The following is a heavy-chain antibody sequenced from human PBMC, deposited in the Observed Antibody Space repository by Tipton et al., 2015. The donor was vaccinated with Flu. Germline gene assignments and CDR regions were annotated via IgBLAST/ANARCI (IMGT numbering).Heavy chain of an antibody. D-gene: IGHD3-16*01. J-gene: IGHJ5*02. V-gene: IGHV3-7*01. CDR2: INQSGSEK. CDR1: GGFVSSYY. Sequence: LSLTCTVSGGFVSSYYWNWIRQPPGKGLEWVAHINQSGSEKGYVDSVKGRFTISRDNAKNSLYLQMNSLRVEDTAFYYCARFAGGPWGQGTLVTVSP. CDR3: ARFAGGP.